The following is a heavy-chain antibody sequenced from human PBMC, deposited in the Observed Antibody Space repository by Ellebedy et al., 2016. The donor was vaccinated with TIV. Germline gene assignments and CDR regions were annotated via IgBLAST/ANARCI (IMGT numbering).Heavy chain of an antibody. D-gene: IGHD2-15*01. J-gene: IGHJ5*02. CDR2: ISSGGTTI. CDR1: GFSFSDSY. CDR3: AKVVKGSLDP. Sequence: GESLKISXAASGFSFSDSYMSWIRQAPGKGLEWVSNISSGGTTIHYADSVKGRFTISRDNAKNSLYLQMNSLRAEDTAVYYCAKVVKGSLDPWGQGTLVTVSS. V-gene: IGHV3-11*01.